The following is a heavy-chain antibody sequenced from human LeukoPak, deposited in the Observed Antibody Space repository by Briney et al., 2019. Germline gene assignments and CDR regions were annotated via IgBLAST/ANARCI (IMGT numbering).Heavy chain of an antibody. CDR1: GFTFSSYG. D-gene: IGHD1-26*01. V-gene: IGHV3-30*18. J-gene: IGHJ4*02. Sequence: GRSLRLSCAASGFTFSSYGIHWVRQAPGKGLEWVAVISYDGNNKYCADSVKGRFTISRDNSKNTLYLQMNSLRAEDTAVYYCAKDRFGGSLNRDFDYWGQGTLVTVSS. CDR2: ISYDGNNK. CDR3: AKDRFGGSLNRDFDY.